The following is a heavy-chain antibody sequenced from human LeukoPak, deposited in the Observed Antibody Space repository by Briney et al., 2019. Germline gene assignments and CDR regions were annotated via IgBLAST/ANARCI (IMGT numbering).Heavy chain of an antibody. CDR3: GRGGSSWLYFFEY. CDR1: GFTFSTYA. CDR2: ISGGGGNT. D-gene: IGHD6-13*01. V-gene: IGHV3-23*01. J-gene: IGHJ4*02. Sequence: PGGSLRLSCAASGFTFSTYAMSWVRQAPGKGLEWVSSISGGGGNTYLADSVKGQFTISRDNSKNTLYLQMNSLRAEDTALYYCGRGGSSWLYFFEYWGQGTPVTVSS.